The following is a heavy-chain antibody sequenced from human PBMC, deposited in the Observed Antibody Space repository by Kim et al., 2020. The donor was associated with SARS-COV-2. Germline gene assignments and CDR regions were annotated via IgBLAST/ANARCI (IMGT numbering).Heavy chain of an antibody. CDR3: ARDRSGVGDGYNDAFDI. CDR1: GGTFSSYA. V-gene: IGHV1-69*13. Sequence: SVKVSCKASGGTFSSYAISWVRQAPGQGLEWMGGIIPIFGTANYAQKFQGRVTITADESTSTAYMELSSLRSEDTAVYYCARDRSGVGDGYNDAFDIWGQGTMVTVSS. CDR2: IIPIFGTA. J-gene: IGHJ3*02. D-gene: IGHD3-22*01.